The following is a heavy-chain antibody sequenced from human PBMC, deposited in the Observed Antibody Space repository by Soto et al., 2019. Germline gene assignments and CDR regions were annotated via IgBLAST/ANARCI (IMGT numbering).Heavy chain of an antibody. CDR1: GYTFTSYY. CDR3: ARNKRETGDFDY. D-gene: IGHD7-27*01. J-gene: IGHJ4*02. CDR2: MNADSGNT. Sequence: ASVKVSCKSSGYTFTSYYMHWVRQAPGQGLEWLGWMNADSGNTGYAQKFQGRVTLTRSTSISTAYMELNSLTSEDTAVYYCARNKRETGDFDYWGQGTLVTVSS. V-gene: IGHV1-8*02.